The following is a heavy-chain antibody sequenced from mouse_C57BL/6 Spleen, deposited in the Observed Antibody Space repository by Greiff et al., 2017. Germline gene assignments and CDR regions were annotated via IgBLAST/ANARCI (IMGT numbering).Heavy chain of an antibody. D-gene: IGHD2-1*01. CDR1: GYSFTDYN. CDR3: ARSLYYGNFYYAMDY. J-gene: IGHJ4*01. V-gene: IGHV1-39*01. CDR2: INPNYGTT. Sequence: EVQVVESGPELVKPGASVKISCKASGYSFTDYNMNWVKQSNGKSLEWIGVINPNYGTTSYNQKFKGKATLTVDQSSSTAYMQLNSLTSEDSAVYYCARSLYYGNFYYAMDYWGQGTSVTVSS.